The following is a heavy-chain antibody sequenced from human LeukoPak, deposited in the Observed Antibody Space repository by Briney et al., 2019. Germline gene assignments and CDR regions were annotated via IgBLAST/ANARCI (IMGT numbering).Heavy chain of an antibody. Sequence: GGSLRPSCAASGFTFSNYNMNWVRQAPGKGLEWVSGISWNSGSIGYADSVKGRFTISRDNAKNSLYLQMNSLRAEDTALYYCAKVITRAYSSGYYDHDAFDIWGQGTMVTVSS. CDR1: GFTFSNYN. V-gene: IGHV3-9*01. CDR3: AKVITRAYSSGYYDHDAFDI. D-gene: IGHD3-22*01. J-gene: IGHJ3*02. CDR2: ISWNSGSI.